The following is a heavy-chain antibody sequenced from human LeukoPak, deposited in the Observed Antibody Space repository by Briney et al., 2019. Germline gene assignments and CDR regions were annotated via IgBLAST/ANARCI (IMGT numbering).Heavy chain of an antibody. Sequence: GGSLRLSCAASGFTFSSYGMHWVRQAPGKGLEWVAAISYDGSNKYSADSVKGRFTISRDNSKNTLYLQMNSLRAEDTAMYYCARDPSYRGFDAFDIWGQGIMVTVSS. V-gene: IGHV3-30*03. D-gene: IGHD1-26*01. CDR1: GFTFSSYG. CDR3: ARDPSYRGFDAFDI. J-gene: IGHJ3*02. CDR2: ISYDGSNK.